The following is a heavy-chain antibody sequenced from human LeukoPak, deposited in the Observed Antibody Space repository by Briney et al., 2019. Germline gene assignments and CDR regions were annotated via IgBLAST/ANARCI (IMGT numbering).Heavy chain of an antibody. CDR1: GFIVNSYV. CDR2: IRGSGGST. D-gene: IGHD2-8*01. V-gene: IGHV3-23*01. Sequence: PEGSLRLSCAASGFIVNSYVMSWVRQAPGKGLEWVSLIRGSGGSTYYADSVRGRFTISRDNSKNTLYLQMNSLRAEDTAVYYCAKDMGYFTGMDVWGQGTTVTVSS. CDR3: AKDMGYFTGMDV. J-gene: IGHJ6*02.